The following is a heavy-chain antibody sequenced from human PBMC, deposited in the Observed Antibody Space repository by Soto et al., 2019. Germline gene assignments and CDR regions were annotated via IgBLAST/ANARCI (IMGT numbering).Heavy chain of an antibody. D-gene: IGHD3-10*01. CDR1: GGSFSGYY. J-gene: IGHJ5*02. Sequence: QVQLQQWGAGLLKPSETLSLTCAVYGGSFSGYYWSWIRQPPGKGLEWIGEINHSGSTNYNPSLKSLVTISVDTSKNQFSLKLSSVTAADTAVYYCARIMVRGVISWFDPWGQGTLVTVSS. V-gene: IGHV4-34*01. CDR3: ARIMVRGVISWFDP. CDR2: INHSGST.